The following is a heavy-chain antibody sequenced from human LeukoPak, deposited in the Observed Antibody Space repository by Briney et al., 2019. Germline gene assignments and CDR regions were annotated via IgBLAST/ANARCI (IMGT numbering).Heavy chain of an antibody. D-gene: IGHD6-13*01. CDR3: AGVVEAAATPIYYMDV. Sequence: GGSLSLSCAAPGFTLSSYEMNWVRQAAGRGLEWVSYISSSGSTIYYADSVKGRFTISRDNAKNSLYLQMNSLIAEDTAVYYCAGVVEAAATPIYYMDVWGKGTTVTVSS. CDR2: ISSSGSTI. V-gene: IGHV3-48*03. J-gene: IGHJ6*03. CDR1: GFTLSSYE.